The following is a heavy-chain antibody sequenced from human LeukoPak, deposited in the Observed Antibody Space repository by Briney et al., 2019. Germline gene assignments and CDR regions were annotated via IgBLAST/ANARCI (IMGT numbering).Heavy chain of an antibody. Sequence: ASVKVCCSASGYTFTSYYMHWVRQAPGPGLEWMGIINPSGGSTSYAQKFQGRVTMTRDTSTSTVYMELSSLRSEDTAVYYCARANYYDSSGYSEPLVAFFFDYWARERWSPSPQ. CDR3: ARANYYDSSGYSEPLVAFFFDY. CDR2: INPSGGST. CDR1: GYTFTSYY. D-gene: IGHD3-22*01. V-gene: IGHV1-46*01. J-gene: IGHJ4*02.